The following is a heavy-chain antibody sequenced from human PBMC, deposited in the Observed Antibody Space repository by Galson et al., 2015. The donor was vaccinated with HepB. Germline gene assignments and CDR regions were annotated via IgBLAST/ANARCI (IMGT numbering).Heavy chain of an antibody. CDR1: GGSISSSSYY. CDR3: ARDNALSPSEATVTRD. D-gene: IGHD4-17*01. J-gene: IGHJ4*02. V-gene: IGHV4-39*07. CDR2: IYYSGST. Sequence: ETLSLTCTVSGGSISSSSYYWGWIRQPPGKGLEWIGSIYYSGSTYYNPSLKSRVTISVDTSKNQFSLKLSSVTAADTAVYYCARDNALSPSEATVTRDWGQGTLVTVSS.